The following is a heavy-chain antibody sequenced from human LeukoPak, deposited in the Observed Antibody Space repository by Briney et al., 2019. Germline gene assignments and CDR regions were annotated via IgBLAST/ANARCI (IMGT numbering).Heavy chain of an antibody. CDR1: GFTVSGNY. CDR2: IYSGGSI. CDR3: ASHAAAQWLVDAFDT. V-gene: IGHV3-66*02. J-gene: IGHJ3*02. Sequence: GGSLRLSCAASGFTVSGNYMSWVRQAPGKGLEWVSVIYSGGSIYYADSVKGRFTISRDNSKNTLYLQMNSLRAEDTAVYYCASHAAAQWLVDAFDTWGQGTMVSVSS. D-gene: IGHD6-19*01.